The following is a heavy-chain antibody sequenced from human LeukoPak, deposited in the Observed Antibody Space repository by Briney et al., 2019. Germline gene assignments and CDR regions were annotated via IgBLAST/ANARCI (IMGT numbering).Heavy chain of an antibody. CDR2: ISWDGVTT. D-gene: IGHD1-7*01. CDR3: ARDKTGTGIDY. V-gene: IGHV3-43*01. Sequence: GGSLRLSCAASGFTFDDYTMHWVRQAPGKGLEWVSLISWDGVTTYYAHSVKGRFTVSRDSSKNSLFLQMNSLRTEDTALYYCARDKTGTGIDYWGQGTLVTVSS. CDR1: GFTFDDYT. J-gene: IGHJ4*02.